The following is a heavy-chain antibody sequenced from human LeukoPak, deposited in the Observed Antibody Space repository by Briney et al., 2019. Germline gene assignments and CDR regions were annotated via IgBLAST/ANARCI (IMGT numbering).Heavy chain of an antibody. D-gene: IGHD2-2*01. V-gene: IGHV3-74*01. CDR1: GFTLSSYW. CDR2: INSDGSTT. Sequence: GGSLRLSCAASGFTLSSYWMYWVRQAPGKGLVWVSRINSDGSTTSYADSVKGRFTISRDNAKNTLYLQMNSLRAEDTAVYYCTKDDDSTSYYFDYWGQGTLVTVSS. J-gene: IGHJ4*02. CDR3: TKDDDSTSYYFDY.